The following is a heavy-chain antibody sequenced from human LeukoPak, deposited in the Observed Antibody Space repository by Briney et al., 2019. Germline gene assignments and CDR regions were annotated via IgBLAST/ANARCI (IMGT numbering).Heavy chain of an antibody. V-gene: IGHV3-7*01. J-gene: IGHJ4*02. CDR3: ASHQEALEWLLPADY. D-gene: IGHD3-3*01. Sequence: GGSLRLSCAASGFTFSSYWMSWVRQAPGKGLEWVANIKQDGSEKYCVDSVKGRFTISRDNAKNSLYLQMNSLRAEDTAVYYCASHQEALEWLLPADYWGQGTLVTVSS. CDR1: GFTFSSYW. CDR2: IKQDGSEK.